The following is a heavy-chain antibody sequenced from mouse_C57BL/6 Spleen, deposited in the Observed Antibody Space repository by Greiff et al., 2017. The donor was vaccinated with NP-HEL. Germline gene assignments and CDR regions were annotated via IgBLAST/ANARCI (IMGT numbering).Heavy chain of an antibody. J-gene: IGHJ3*01. D-gene: IGHD2-4*01. V-gene: IGHV1-55*01. CDR1: GYTFTSYW. CDR2: IYPGSGST. CDR3: ARGGDYDY. Sequence: VQLQQPGAELVKPGASVKMSCKASGYTFTSYWITWVKQRPGQGLEWIGDIYPGSGSTNYNEKFKSKATLTGDTSSSTAYMQLSSLTSEDSAVYYCARGGDYDYWGQGTLVTVSA.